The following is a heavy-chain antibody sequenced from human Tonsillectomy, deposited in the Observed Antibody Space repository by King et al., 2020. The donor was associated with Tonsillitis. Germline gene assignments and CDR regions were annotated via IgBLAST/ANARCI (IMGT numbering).Heavy chain of an antibody. D-gene: IGHD7-27*01. J-gene: IGHJ4*02. Sequence: VQLQESGGGLVQPGGSLRLSCAASGFTFSSYALSWVRQAPGKGLEWFATIHDNGGSTHYADSVNGRFTISRDNSKNTLYLQMNSLRAEDTAVYYCAKDSLGSNFDYWGQGTLVTVSS. CDR3: AKDSLGSNFDY. CDR1: GFTFSSYA. V-gene: IGHV3-23*01. CDR2: IHDNGGST.